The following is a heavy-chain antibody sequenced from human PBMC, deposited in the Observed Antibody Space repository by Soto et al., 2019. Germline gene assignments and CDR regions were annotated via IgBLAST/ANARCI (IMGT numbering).Heavy chain of an antibody. CDR3: AKTETMVVVTVQPRWFDS. CDR1: GFNFNNQA. Sequence: QLLESGGGLVQPGGSLRLSCTASGFNFNNQAMSWIRQAPGKGLEWVSTISSSGATSLYADSVKGRFTIFKDSSQAYLDLKSLRVEDSATYYCAKTETMVVVTVQPRWFDSWGRGTLVTVS. D-gene: IGHD2-21*02. V-gene: IGHV3-23*01. J-gene: IGHJ5*01. CDR2: ISSSGATS.